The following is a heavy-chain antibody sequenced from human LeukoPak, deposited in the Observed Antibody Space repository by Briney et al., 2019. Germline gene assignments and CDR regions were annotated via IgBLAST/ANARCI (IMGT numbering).Heavy chain of an antibody. CDR1: GGSFSGYY. J-gene: IGHJ4*02. Sequence: KPSETLSLTCAVYGGSFSGYYWSWIRQPPGKGLEWIGEINHSGSTNYNPSLKSRVTISVDKSKNQFALNLNSVTAADSAVYYCAANGYYTIEYWGQGTLVTVSS. CDR2: INHSGST. D-gene: IGHD1-26*01. V-gene: IGHV4-34*01. CDR3: AANGYYTIEY.